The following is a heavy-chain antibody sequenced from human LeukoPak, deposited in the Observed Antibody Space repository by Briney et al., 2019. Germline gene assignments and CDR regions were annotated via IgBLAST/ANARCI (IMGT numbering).Heavy chain of an antibody. D-gene: IGHD2-2*02. Sequence: GGSLRLSCVASGFTFSSYAMHWVRQAPGKGLEWVSAISGSGGSTYYADSVKGRFTISRDNSKNTLYLQMNSLRAEDTAVYYCAKDLGCSSTSCYTGGHYFDYWGQGTLVTVSS. CDR3: AKDLGCSSTSCYTGGHYFDY. V-gene: IGHV3-23*01. CDR2: ISGSGGST. CDR1: GFTFSSYA. J-gene: IGHJ4*02.